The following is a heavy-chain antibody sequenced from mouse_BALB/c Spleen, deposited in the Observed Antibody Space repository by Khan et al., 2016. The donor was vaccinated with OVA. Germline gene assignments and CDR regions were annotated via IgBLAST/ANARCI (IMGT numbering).Heavy chain of an antibody. CDR2: IYPGSNNT. V-gene: IGHV1-77*01. J-gene: IGHJ3*01. CDR1: GYTFTDYN. Sequence: VQLQQSGAELARPGASVKLSCKASGYTFTDYNINWVKQRTGQGLEWIGEIYPGSNNTYYNEKFKGKATLTADKSSSTAYMQLSSLTSEDSAVYSCARDWGAWVPYWGQGTLVTVSA. CDR3: ARDWGAWVPY.